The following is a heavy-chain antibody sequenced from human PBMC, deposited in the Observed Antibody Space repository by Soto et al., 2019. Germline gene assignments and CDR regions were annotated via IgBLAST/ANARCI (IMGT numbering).Heavy chain of an antibody. J-gene: IGHJ6*02. D-gene: IGHD6-13*01. CDR1: GGSFSGYY. CDR2: INHSGST. Sequence: SETLSLTCAVYGGSFSGYYWSWIRQPPGKGLEWIGEINHSGSTNYNPSLKSRVTISVDTSKNQFSLKLSSVTAADTAVYYCARGHYSSSWYFIYYYYGMDVWGQGTTVS. CDR3: ARGHYSSSWYFIYYYYGMDV. V-gene: IGHV4-34*01.